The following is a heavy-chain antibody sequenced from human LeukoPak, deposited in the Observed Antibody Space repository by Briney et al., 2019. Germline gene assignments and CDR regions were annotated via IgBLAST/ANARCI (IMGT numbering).Heavy chain of an antibody. CDR2: IKTDGSIA. V-gene: IGHV3-74*01. D-gene: IGHD3-22*01. J-gene: IGHJ4*02. CDR3: ARYPYYYDSSGYGALDY. Sequence: GGSLRLSCAASGFSFSFYWMHWVRQAPGKGPVWVSRIKTDGSIADYADSVKGRFTISRDNAKNSLYLQMNSLRAEDTAFYYCARYPYYYDSSGYGALDYWGQGILVTVSS. CDR1: GFSFSFYW.